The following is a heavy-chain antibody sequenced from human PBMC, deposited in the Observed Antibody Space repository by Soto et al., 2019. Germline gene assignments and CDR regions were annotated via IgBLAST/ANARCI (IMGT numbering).Heavy chain of an antibody. J-gene: IGHJ6*02. V-gene: IGHV3-7*05. CDR2: IKQDGSEK. Sequence: EVQLVESGGGLVQPGGSLRLSCAASGFTFSSYWMSWVRQAPGKGLEWVANIKQDGSEKYHVDSVKGRFTISRDNAKNSRYLQMNSLRAEDTAVYYCASRDITMVRGVYYYYGMDVWGQGTTVTVSS. D-gene: IGHD3-10*01. CDR1: GFTFSSYW. CDR3: ASRDITMVRGVYYYYGMDV.